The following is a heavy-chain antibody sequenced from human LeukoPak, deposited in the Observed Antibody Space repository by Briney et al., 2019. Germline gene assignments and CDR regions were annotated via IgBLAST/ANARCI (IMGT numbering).Heavy chain of an antibody. Sequence: SETLSLTCAVYGGSFSGYYWSWIRQPPGKGLEWIGYIYYSGSTNYNPSLKSRVTISVDTSKNQFSLKLSSVTAADTAVYYCARVGCSGGSCYELRTSNWFDPWGQGTLVTVSS. J-gene: IGHJ5*02. CDR2: IYYSGST. CDR1: GGSFSGYY. D-gene: IGHD2-15*01. V-gene: IGHV4-59*12. CDR3: ARVGCSGGSCYELRTSNWFDP.